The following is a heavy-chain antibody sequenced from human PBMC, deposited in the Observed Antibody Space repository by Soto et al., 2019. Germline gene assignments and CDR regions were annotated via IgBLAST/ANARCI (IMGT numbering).Heavy chain of an antibody. CDR3: ARGRYCSGGSCYYWPLFHH. CDR1: GFTFSDYY. Sequence: QVQLVESGGGLVKPGGSLRLSCAVSGFTFSDYYMNWIRQAPGRGLEWVAYISGTGRTIYYADSVKGRFTISRDNAKNSLYLQMTSLKAEDTAVYFCARGRYCSGGSCYYWPLFHHWGQGTLVTVSS. CDR2: ISGTGRTI. D-gene: IGHD2-15*01. J-gene: IGHJ1*01. V-gene: IGHV3-11*01.